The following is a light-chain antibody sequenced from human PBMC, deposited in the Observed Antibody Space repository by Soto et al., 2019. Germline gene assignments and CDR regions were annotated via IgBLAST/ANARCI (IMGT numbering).Light chain of an antibody. Sequence: EIGLNQSPGTLSFSPGERATLSCRASRSFASSYLAWYQHKPGQAPRLLIYAASIRATGVPDRFSGSGSGTDFTLTISRLEPEDSAVYYCQQYGASPPYTFGQGTKVDIK. J-gene: IGKJ2*01. CDR2: AAS. V-gene: IGKV3-20*01. CDR1: RSFASSY. CDR3: QQYGASPPYT.